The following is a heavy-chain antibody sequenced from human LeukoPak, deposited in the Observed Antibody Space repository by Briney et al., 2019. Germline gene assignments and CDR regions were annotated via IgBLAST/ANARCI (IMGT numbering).Heavy chain of an antibody. D-gene: IGHD2-2*01. V-gene: IGHV4-30-2*01. CDR1: GGSISGYY. Sequence: SETLSLTCTVSGGSISGYYWSWIRQPPGKGLEWIGYIYHSGSTYYNPSLKSRVTISVDRSKNQFSLKLSSVTAADTAVYYCARVSHCSSTSCPFYYYGMDVWGQGTTVTVSS. J-gene: IGHJ6*02. CDR2: IYHSGST. CDR3: ARVSHCSSTSCPFYYYGMDV.